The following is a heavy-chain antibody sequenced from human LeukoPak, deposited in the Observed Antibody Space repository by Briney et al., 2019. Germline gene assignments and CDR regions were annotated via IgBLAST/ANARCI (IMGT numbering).Heavy chain of an antibody. CDR2: ISGSGGNT. D-gene: IGHD3-22*01. Sequence: GGSLRLSCAASGFSFSSSAMSWVRQAPGKGLEWVSAISGSGGNTYYAGSVKGRFTIFRDDSKNMLYLQMNSLRAEDTALYYCASQKANFYDSSGDVWGQGTTVTVSS. CDR3: ASQKANFYDSSGDV. J-gene: IGHJ6*02. CDR1: GFSFSSSA. V-gene: IGHV3-23*01.